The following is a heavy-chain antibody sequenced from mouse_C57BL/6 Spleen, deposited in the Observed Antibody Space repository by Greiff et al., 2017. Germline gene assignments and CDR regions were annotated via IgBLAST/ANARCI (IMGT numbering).Heavy chain of an antibody. D-gene: IGHD2-5*01. J-gene: IGHJ4*01. CDR2: IYPGSGST. CDR3: ARTDSNYEGDAMDY. V-gene: IGHV1-55*01. CDR1: GYTFTSYW. Sequence: QVQLQQPGAELVKPGASVKMSCKASGYTFTSYWITWVKQRPGQGLEWIGDIYPGSGSTNYNEKFKSKATLTVDTSSSTAYMQLSSLTSEDSAVYYCARTDSNYEGDAMDYWGQGTSVTVSS.